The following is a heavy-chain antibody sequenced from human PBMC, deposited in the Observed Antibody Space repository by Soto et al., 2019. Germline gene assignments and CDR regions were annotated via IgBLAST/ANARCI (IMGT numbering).Heavy chain of an antibody. J-gene: IGHJ5*02. CDR3: AIAAYCSGATCYSGYNWFDP. V-gene: IGHV1-24*01. Sequence: ASVTVSCQVSGYTLSEVSIHWVRQTPGKGLEWMGGFDPENDETSYAQKFQGRVTLTEDTSTDTAYLELSSLRSEDTAIYYCAIAAYCSGATCYSGYNWFDPWGQGTQVTVSS. D-gene: IGHD2-2*01. CDR2: FDPENDET. CDR1: GYTLSEVS.